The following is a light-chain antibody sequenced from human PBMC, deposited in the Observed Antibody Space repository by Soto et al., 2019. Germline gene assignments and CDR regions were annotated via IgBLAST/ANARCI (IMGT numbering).Light chain of an antibody. V-gene: IGKV3-15*01. CDR3: QQYNNWSPYT. Sequence: EIVMTQSPATLSVSPGERATLSCRASQSVSSNFAWYQQKPGQAPRLLIYGASTRATGIPARFSGSGYGTELTLTISSLQSEDFAVYYCQQYNNWSPYTFGQGTKLEIK. CDR1: QSVSSN. CDR2: GAS. J-gene: IGKJ2*01.